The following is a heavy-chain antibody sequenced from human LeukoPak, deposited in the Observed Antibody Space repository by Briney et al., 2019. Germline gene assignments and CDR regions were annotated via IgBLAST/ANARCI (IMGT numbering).Heavy chain of an antibody. CDR3: ARSKAHLSTSWYGTWFDP. Sequence: SETLSLTCTVSGYSISSGYYWGWIRQPPGKGLEWIGSIYHSRDTYYNPSLKSRVTISVDTSKNQLSLKLSSVTAADTAVYYCARSKAHLSTSWYGTWFDPWGQGTLVTVSS. CDR1: GYSISSGYY. V-gene: IGHV4-38-2*02. D-gene: IGHD2-2*01. CDR2: IYHSRDT. J-gene: IGHJ5*02.